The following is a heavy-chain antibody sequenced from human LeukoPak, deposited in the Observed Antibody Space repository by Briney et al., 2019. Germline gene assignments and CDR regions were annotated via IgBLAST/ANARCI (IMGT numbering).Heavy chain of an antibody. CDR1: GFTFSRYA. CDR3: VKAVYYGSGSYPLFDP. V-gene: IGHV3-64D*06. D-gene: IGHD3-10*01. CDR2: VSGNGGST. Sequence: SGGSLRLSCSASGFTFSRYAMYWVRQAPGKGLEYVSAVSGNGGSTYYADSVKGRFTISGDNSKNTLYLQMSSLRAEDTAVYYCVKAVYYGSGSYPLFDPWGQGTLVTVSS. J-gene: IGHJ5*02.